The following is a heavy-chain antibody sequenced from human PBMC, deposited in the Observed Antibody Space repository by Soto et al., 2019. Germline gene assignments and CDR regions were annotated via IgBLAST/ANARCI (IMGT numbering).Heavy chain of an antibody. V-gene: IGHV4-34*01. CDR2: INHSGST. Sequence: SETLSLTCAVYGGSFSGYYWSWIRQPPGKGLEWIGEINHSGSTNYNPSLKSRVTISVDTSKNQFSLKLSSVTAADTAVYYCARGPSVAVNWYFDLWGRGTLVTVSS. D-gene: IGHD6-19*01. CDR1: GGSFSGYY. CDR3: ARGPSVAVNWYFDL. J-gene: IGHJ2*01.